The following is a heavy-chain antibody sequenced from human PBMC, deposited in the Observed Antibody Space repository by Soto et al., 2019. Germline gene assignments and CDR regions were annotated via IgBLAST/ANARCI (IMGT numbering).Heavy chain of an antibody. D-gene: IGHD2-15*01. Sequence: QVQLVESGGGVVQPGRSLRLSCAASGFTFSSYGMHWVRQAPGMGLEWVAVISYDGSNKYYADSVKGRFTISRDNSKNTLYLQMNSLRAEDTAVYYCAKDLITGDDHTPDYWGQGTLVTVSS. CDR2: ISYDGSNK. V-gene: IGHV3-30*18. J-gene: IGHJ4*02. CDR1: GFTFSSYG. CDR3: AKDLITGDDHTPDY.